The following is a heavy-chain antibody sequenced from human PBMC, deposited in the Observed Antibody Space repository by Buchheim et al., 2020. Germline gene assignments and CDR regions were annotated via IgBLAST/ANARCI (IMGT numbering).Heavy chain of an antibody. CDR2: INSDGSST. V-gene: IGHV3-74*01. J-gene: IGHJ4*02. CDR3: ARDPRIYYYDSSGYFDY. D-gene: IGHD3-22*01. CDR1: GFTFSSYW. Sequence: EVHLVESGGDLVQPGGSLRLSCAASGFTFSSYWMHWVRQAPGKGLVWVSRINSDGSSTNYADSVKGRFTVSRDNAKNSLFLQMNSLRAEDTAVYYCARDPRIYYYDSSGYFDYWGQGTL.